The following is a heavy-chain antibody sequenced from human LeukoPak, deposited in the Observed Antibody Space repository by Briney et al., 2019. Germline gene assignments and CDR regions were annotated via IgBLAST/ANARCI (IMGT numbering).Heavy chain of an antibody. CDR1: GGSINNYY. D-gene: IGHD1-26*01. Sequence: SETLSLTCTVSGGSINNYYWSWVRQPAGKGLEWLGRVYSSGNTHYNPSLQSRVTISVDTSKNQFSLKLSSVTAADTAVYYCARTSITAATFFDYWGQGTLVTVSS. J-gene: IGHJ4*02. CDR3: ARTSITAATFFDY. V-gene: IGHV4-4*07. CDR2: VYSSGNT.